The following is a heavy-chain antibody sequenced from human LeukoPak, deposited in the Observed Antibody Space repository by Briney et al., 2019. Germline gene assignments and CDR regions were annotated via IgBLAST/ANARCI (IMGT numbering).Heavy chain of an antibody. CDR2: IKRDGSEK. Sequence: PGGSLRLSCAASGFTFSSYWMSWVRQAPGKGLEWVANIKRDGSEKYYVDSVKGRFTISRDNAKNSLYLQMNSLRAEDTAVYYCARDPFSSSRHDGLYWGQGTLVTVSS. D-gene: IGHD6-13*01. J-gene: IGHJ4*02. CDR1: GFTFSSYW. V-gene: IGHV3-7*01. CDR3: ARDPFSSSRHDGLY.